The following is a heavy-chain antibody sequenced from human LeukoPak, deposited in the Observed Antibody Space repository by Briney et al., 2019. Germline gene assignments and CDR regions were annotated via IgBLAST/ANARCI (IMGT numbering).Heavy chain of an antibody. CDR3: AGSLTPDHGTNSGYFDY. Sequence: GGSLRLSCTASGFTFSSYSLNWVRQAPGKGLEWVSYISYSPSSQYYADSVKGRFSIFRDDSKNSLFLQMNSLRVEDTAVYYCAGSLTPDHGTNSGYFDYWGRGTLVTVSS. CDR2: ISYSPSSQ. V-gene: IGHV3-48*01. J-gene: IGHJ4*02. CDR1: GFTFSSYS. D-gene: IGHD2-8*01.